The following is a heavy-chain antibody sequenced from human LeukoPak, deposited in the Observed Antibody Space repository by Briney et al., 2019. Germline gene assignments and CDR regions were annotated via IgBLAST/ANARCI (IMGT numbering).Heavy chain of an antibody. CDR3: ARGLDNYGSGSSD. CDR1: GFTFSSYA. D-gene: IGHD3-10*01. J-gene: IGHJ4*02. V-gene: IGHV3-23*01. Sequence: PGGSLRLSCAASGFTFSSYAMSWVRQAPGKGLECISGFSGSGGSTYYAGSVKGRFTISRDNAKNSLYLQMNSLRAEDTAVYYCARGLDNYGSGSSDWGQGTLVTVSS. CDR2: FSGSGGST.